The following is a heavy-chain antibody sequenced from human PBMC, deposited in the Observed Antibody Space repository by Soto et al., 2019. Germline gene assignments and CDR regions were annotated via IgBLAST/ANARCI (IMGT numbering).Heavy chain of an antibody. CDR2: INHSGST. CDR3: ARGLILEWLLYGEGELDY. J-gene: IGHJ4*02. Sequence: QVQLQQWGAGLLKPSETLSLTCAVYGGSFSGYYWSWIRQPPGKGLEWIGEINHSGSTNYNPSLKSRVTISVDTSKNQFSLKLSSVTAADTAVYYCARGLILEWLLYGEGELDYWGQGTLVTVSS. V-gene: IGHV4-34*01. D-gene: IGHD3-3*01. CDR1: GGSFSGYY.